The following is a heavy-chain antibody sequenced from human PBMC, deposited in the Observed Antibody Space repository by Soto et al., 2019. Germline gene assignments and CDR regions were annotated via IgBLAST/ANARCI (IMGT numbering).Heavy chain of an antibody. CDR3: ARHRGPTGPNY. V-gene: IGHV4-39*01. CDR2: VYYSGST. CDR1: GDSIRSSNYH. Sequence: PSETLSLTCTVSGDSIRSSNYHWGWIRQPPGKGLEWIGSVYYSGSTYYNPSLKSRVTISIDASKNQFSLNLNSVTATDTAVYYCARHRGPTGPNYWGQGTLVTVSS. J-gene: IGHJ4*02. D-gene: IGHD3-10*01.